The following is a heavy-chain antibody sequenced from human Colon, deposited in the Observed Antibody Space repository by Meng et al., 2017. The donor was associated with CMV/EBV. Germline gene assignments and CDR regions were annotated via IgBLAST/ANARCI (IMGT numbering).Heavy chain of an antibody. D-gene: IGHD6-13*01. J-gene: IGHJ6*02. Sequence: ASVKVSCKASGYTFTGYYMHWVRQAPGQGPEWMGWINPNGGDTKYAQKFQGRVIIPTDNSINTAYLQWNSLKASDTATYFCGRRAMSSSPTGGFDVWGQGTTVTVSS. CDR2: INPNGGDT. CDR1: GYTFTGYY. CDR3: GRRAMSSSPTGGFDV. V-gene: IGHV1-2*02.